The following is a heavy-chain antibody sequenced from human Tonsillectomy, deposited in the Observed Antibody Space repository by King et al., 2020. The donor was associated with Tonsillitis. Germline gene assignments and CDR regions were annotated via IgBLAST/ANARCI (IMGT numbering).Heavy chain of an antibody. J-gene: IGHJ6*02. CDR2: SNHSGST. D-gene: IGHD1-1*01. CDR1: GGSFSGYY. CDR3: ARGNDAFYYGLDV. V-gene: IGHV4-34*01. Sequence: VQLQQWGAGLLKPSEILSLTCAFYGGSFSGYYWSWISQPPGKGLVWIVESNHSGSTNYNPSLKSRVTISVDTYKNQFSLKLSSVTAADTAVYYCARGNDAFYYGLDVWGQGTTVTVSS.